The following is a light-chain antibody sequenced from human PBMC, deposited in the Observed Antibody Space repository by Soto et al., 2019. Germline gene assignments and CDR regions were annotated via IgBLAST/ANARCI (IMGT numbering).Light chain of an antibody. Sequence: SYELTQPPSVSVSPGQTATITCSGDKLGDKYACWYQQKPGQSPVLVIYQDRKRPSGIPERFSGSNSGNTATLTISGTQAMDEVDYYCQAWDNSTDVVFGGGTKLTVL. V-gene: IGLV3-1*01. CDR3: QAWDNSTDVV. CDR2: QDR. J-gene: IGLJ2*01. CDR1: KLGDKY.